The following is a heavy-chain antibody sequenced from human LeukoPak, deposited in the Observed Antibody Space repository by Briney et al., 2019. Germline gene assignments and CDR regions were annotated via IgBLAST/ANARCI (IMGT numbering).Heavy chain of an antibody. CDR3: ARDAPKGGTGTTCFDY. Sequence: ASVKVSCKASGYTVTSYGISWVRQAPGQGLEWMGWISAYNGNTNYAQKLQGRVTMTTDTSTSTAYMELRSLRSDDTAVYYCARDAPKGGTGTTCFDYWGQGTLVTVPS. D-gene: IGHD1-1*01. J-gene: IGHJ4*02. CDR2: ISAYNGNT. CDR1: GYTVTSYG. V-gene: IGHV1-18*01.